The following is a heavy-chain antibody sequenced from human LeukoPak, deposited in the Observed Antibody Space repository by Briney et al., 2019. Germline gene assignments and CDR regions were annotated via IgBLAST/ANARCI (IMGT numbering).Heavy chain of an antibody. Sequence: SETLSLTCAVSGDSISSGSYYWNWIRQPAGKGLEWIGRFYISGGTNYNPSLKSRVTISVDTSKNQFSLKLTSVTAADTAVYYCASLGGFAIWGQGTVVTVSS. J-gene: IGHJ3*02. CDR2: FYISGGT. CDR3: ASLGGFAI. CDR1: GDSISSGSYY. V-gene: IGHV4-61*02.